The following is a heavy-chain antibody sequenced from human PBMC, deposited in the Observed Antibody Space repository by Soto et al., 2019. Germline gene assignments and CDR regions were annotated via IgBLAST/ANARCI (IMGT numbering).Heavy chain of an antibody. J-gene: IGHJ4*02. D-gene: IGHD5-18*01. CDR2: MNSDGTTT. V-gene: IGHV3-74*01. CDR3: VRGSDNYGPNEY. Sequence: GGSLRLSCAASGFTFSSYWMHWVRQAPGKGLVWVSRMNSDGTTTNYADSVKGRFTISRDNVRNTLYLQMNSLRAEDTAVYCCVRGSDNYGPNEYWGQGTLVTVSS. CDR1: GFTFSSYW.